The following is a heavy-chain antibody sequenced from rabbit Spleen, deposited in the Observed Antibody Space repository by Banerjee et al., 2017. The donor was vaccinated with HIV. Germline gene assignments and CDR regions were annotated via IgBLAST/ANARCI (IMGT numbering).Heavy chain of an antibody. V-gene: IGHV1S40*01. J-gene: IGHJ4*01. CDR2: VGLGIFGTT. Sequence: QSLEESGGGLVQPGGTLIVTCKASGFSFSGSYNICWVRQAPGKGLEWIGCVGLGIFGTTDYAPWAKGRFTISSTSSTTVTLQMTSLTAADTATYFCARDDTGDGAYYSNLWGPGTLVTVS. D-gene: IGHD2-1*01. CDR3: ARDDTGDGAYYSNL. CDR1: GFSFSGSYN.